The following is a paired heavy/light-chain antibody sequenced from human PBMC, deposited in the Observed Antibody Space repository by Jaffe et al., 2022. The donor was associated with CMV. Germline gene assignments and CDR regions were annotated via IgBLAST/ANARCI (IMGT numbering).Light chain of an antibody. Sequence: DIQMTQTPSTLSASVGDRVTITCRASQSISNWLAWYQEKPGKTPKLLIYKASTLESGVSSRFSGSGSGTEFTLTISSLHPDDFATYYCLQYVSYSRWSFGQGTKVEIK. CDR1: QSISNW. CDR3: LQYVSYSRWS. V-gene: IGKV1-5*03. CDR2: KAS. J-gene: IGKJ1*01.
Heavy chain of an antibody. CDR3: ARAGYPNYYDYGMDI. J-gene: IGHJ6*02. D-gene: IGHD5-18*01. V-gene: IGHV2-5*01. CDR1: GFSLSTSGMG. CDR2: IYWNDDK. Sequence: QITLKESGPTLVKPTQTLTLTCTFSGFSLSTSGMGVGWIRRPPGKALEWLALIYWNDDKRYSPSLKSRLTITKDTSKNQVVLTMTNMDPVDTATYYCARAGYPNYYDYGMDIWGQGTTVTVSS.